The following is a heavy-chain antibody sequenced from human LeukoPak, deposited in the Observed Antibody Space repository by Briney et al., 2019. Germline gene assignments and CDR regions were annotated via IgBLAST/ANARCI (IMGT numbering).Heavy chain of an antibody. CDR2: IYYSGST. CDR3: ARQYSGGWYQIDY. D-gene: IGHD6-19*01. Sequence: SQTLSLTCTVSGASINTGDYYWSWIRQPPGKGLEWIGYIYYSGSTYYNPSLKSRVTISVDTSKNQFSLKLSSVTAADTAVYYCARQYSGGWYQIDYWGQGTLVTVSS. CDR1: GASINTGDYY. J-gene: IGHJ4*02. V-gene: IGHV4-30-4*08.